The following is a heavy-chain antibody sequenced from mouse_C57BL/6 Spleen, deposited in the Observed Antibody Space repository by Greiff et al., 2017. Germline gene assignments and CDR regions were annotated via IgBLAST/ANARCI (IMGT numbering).Heavy chain of an antibody. CDR1: GYAFSSYW. Sequence: VQLVESGPELVKPGASVKISCKASGYAFSSYWMNWVKQRPGKGLEWIGRIYPGDGDTNYNGKFKGKATLTAEKSSSTAYMQLSSLTSEDSAVYCCARWDTGRGAMDYWGQGTSLTVSS. CDR3: ARWDTGRGAMDY. J-gene: IGHJ4*01. CDR2: IYPGDGDT. D-gene: IGHD1-1*01. V-gene: IGHV1-82*01.